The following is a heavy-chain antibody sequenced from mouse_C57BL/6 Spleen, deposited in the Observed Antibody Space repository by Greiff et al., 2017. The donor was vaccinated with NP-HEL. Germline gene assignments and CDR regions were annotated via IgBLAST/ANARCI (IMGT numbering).Heavy chain of an antibody. CDR3: ATYYYGSSYAWFAY. Sequence: EVQLQQSGPELVKPGASVKISCKASGYSFTDYNMNWVKQSNGKSLEWIGVINPNYGTTSYNPKFKGKATLTVDQSSSTAYMQLNSLTSEDSAVYYCATYYYGSSYAWFAYWGQGTLVTVSA. D-gene: IGHD1-1*01. CDR2: INPNYGTT. CDR1: GYSFTDYN. V-gene: IGHV1-39*01. J-gene: IGHJ3*01.